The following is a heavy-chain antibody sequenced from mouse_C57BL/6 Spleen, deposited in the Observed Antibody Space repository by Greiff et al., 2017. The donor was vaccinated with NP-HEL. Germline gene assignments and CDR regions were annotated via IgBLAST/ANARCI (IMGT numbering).Heavy chain of an antibody. CDR1: GYTFTDYY. Sequence: QVQLQEPGAELVKPGASVKISCKASGYTFTDYYINWVKQRPGQGLEWIGKIGPGSGSTNYNEKFKGKATLTVDTSSSTAYMQLSSLTSEDSAVYFGESCASCCSYSAFDDWGKGTTLTVSS. J-gene: IGHJ2*01. V-gene: IGHV1-77*01. D-gene: IGHD2-12*01. CDR3: ESCASCCSYSAFDD. CDR2: IGPGSGST.